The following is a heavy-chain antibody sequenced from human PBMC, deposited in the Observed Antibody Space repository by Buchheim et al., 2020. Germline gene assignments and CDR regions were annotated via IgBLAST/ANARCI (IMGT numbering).Heavy chain of an antibody. CDR3: ALGDWFDP. CDR1: GGSFSGYY. J-gene: IGHJ5*02. Sequence: QGQLQQWGAGLLKPSETLSLTCAVYGGSFSGYYWSWIRQPPGKGLEWIREINQSGSTNYNPSLKSRVTISVDTSKKQYSLKLSSVTAADTAVYYCALGDWFDPWGQGTL. CDR2: INQSGST. V-gene: IGHV4-34*01. D-gene: IGHD1-26*01.